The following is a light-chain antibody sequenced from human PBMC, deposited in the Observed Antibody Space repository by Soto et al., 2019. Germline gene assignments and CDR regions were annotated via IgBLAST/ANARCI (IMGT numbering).Light chain of an antibody. CDR1: QSVTTS. J-gene: IGKJ1*01. CDR3: QQYGSSSWT. Sequence: EIVLAQSPDTLSLSLGERATRCCRASQSVTTSLAWNQQKTGQPPRLLISDTSNRATGIPARFSGSGSGTDFTLTISRLEPEDFAVYYCQQYGSSSWTFGQGTKVDIK. CDR2: DTS. V-gene: IGKV3-20*01.